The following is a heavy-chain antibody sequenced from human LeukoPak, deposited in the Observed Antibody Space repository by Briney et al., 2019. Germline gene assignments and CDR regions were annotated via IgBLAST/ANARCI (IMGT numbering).Heavy chain of an antibody. CDR2: IKQDGSEK. J-gene: IGHJ4*02. V-gene: IGHV3-7*01. CDR3: ARESGQIAAREGY. D-gene: IGHD6-13*01. CDR1: GFTFSSYW. Sequence: SGGSLRLSCAASGFTFSSYWRSWVRQAPGKGLEWVANIKQDGSEKYYVDSVKGRFTISRDNAKNSLYLQMNSLRAEDTAVYYCARESGQIAAREGYWGQGTLVTVSS.